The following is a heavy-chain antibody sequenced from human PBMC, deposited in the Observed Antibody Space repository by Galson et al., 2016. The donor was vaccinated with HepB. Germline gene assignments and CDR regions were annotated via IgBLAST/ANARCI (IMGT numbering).Heavy chain of an antibody. J-gene: IGHJ4*02. CDR3: ARGGIVGKPYFDY. D-gene: IGHD1-26*01. V-gene: IGHV4-38-2*02. CDR2: VYHTGYA. CDR1: GYSISSNYY. Sequence: ETLSLTCPVSGYSISSNYYWGWIRQPPGKGLEWIGSVYHTGYAYDNPSVRNRVTISVDTSKNQFSLKLSPVTAADTAIYYCARGGIVGKPYFDYWGQGPLVTVSS.